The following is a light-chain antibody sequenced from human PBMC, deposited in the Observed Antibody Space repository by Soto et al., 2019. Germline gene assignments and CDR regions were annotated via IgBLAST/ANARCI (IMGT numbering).Light chain of an antibody. V-gene: IGLV2-18*01. J-gene: IGLJ1*01. CDR3: SLYTSENAYV. CDR2: EVS. Sequence: LIQHPSVSGSPGQSFTISCTGTSTDFVSYNRVSWYQQPPGTAPKLMIYEVSKRPSGVPDRFSGSKSGNTASLTISGLQAADEADYYCSLYTSENAYVFGTGTKVTVL. CDR1: STDFVSYNR.